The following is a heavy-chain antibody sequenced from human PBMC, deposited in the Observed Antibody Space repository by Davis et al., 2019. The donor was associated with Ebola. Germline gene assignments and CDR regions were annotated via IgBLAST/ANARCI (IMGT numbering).Heavy chain of an antibody. J-gene: IGHJ4*02. V-gene: IGHV3-11*04. CDR2: ISFSGSSR. D-gene: IGHD1-26*01. Sequence: GGSLRLSCEASRFTFSDYYMSWIRQAPGKGLEWISYISFSGSSRYYAESVEGRFTISRDNSKNTLYLQMDSLRVEDTGIYYCAKDHYSGSSPWGFDSWGQGTLVSVSS. CDR1: RFTFSDYY. CDR3: AKDHYSGSSPWGFDS.